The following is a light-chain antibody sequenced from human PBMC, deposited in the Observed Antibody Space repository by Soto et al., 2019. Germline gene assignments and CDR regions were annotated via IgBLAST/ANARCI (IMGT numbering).Light chain of an antibody. V-gene: IGKV3-15*01. J-gene: IGKJ1*01. CDR1: QSVSSN. CDR2: GAS. Sequence: DIVLTKSPDTLSLSPGESATLSCRASQSVSSNLAWYQQKLGQAPRLLIYGASTRATGISAKFSGSGSGTEGTITISSLKSEDCSMYYCQQYNNWPRTFGQGTKVDIK. CDR3: QQYNNWPRT.